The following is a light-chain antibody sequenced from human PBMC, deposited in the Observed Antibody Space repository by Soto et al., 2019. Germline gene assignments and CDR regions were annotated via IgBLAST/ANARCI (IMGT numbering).Light chain of an antibody. CDR1: QSISSW. Sequence: DIHLTQSRSTLSASVGDRVTITCRASQSISSWLAWYQQKPGKAPKLLIYKASTLESGVPSRFSGSGSGTEFTLTISSLQPDDFATYYCQHWVDYMWTFGQGTKVEIK. V-gene: IGKV1-5*03. CDR2: KAS. J-gene: IGKJ1*01. CDR3: QHWVDYMWT.